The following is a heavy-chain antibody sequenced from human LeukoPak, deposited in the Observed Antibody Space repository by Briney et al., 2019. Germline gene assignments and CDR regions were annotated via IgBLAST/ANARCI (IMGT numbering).Heavy chain of an antibody. CDR1: GGSISSDDYY. V-gene: IGHV4-30-4*01. Sequence: PSETLSLTCTVSGGSISSDDYYWSWIRQPPGKGLEWIGYIYYSGSTYYNPSLKSRVTISVDTSKNQFSLKLSSVTAADTAVYYCARAGVPLDDSSGYFYFDYWGQGTLVTVSS. J-gene: IGHJ4*02. CDR2: IYYSGST. CDR3: ARAGVPLDDSSGYFYFDY. D-gene: IGHD3-22*01.